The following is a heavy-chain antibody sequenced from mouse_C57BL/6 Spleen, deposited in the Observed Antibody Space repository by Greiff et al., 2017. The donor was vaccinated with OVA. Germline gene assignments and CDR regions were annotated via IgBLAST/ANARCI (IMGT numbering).Heavy chain of an antibody. J-gene: IGHJ2*01. V-gene: IGHV7-3*01. CDR3: ARDGYYFDY. CDR1: GFTFTDYY. CDR2: IRNKANGYTT. Sequence: EVKVEESGGGLVQPGGSLSLSCAASGFTFTDYYMSWVRQPPGKALEWLGFIRNKANGYTTEYSASVKGRFTISRDNSQSILYLQMNALRAEDSATYYCARDGYYFDYWGQGTTLTVSS.